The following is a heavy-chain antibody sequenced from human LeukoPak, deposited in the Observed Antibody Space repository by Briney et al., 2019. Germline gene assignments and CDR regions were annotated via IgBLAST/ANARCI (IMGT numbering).Heavy chain of an antibody. CDR1: GFTFSSYS. CDR2: ISSSSSYI. J-gene: IGHJ6*02. CDR3: ARARDYYDSSGYYLYGMDV. D-gene: IGHD3-22*01. Sequence: TGGSLRLSCAASGFTFSSYSMNWVRQAPGKGLEWVSSISSSSSYIYYADSVKGRFTISRDNAKNSLYLRMNSLRAEDTAVYYCARARDYYDSSGYYLYGMDVWGQGTTVTVSS. V-gene: IGHV3-21*01.